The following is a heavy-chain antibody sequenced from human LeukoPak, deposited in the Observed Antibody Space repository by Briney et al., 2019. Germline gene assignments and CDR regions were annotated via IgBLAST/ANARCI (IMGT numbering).Heavy chain of an antibody. J-gene: IGHJ4*02. CDR1: GDSISGYY. Sequence: SETLSLTCTVSGDSISGYYWSWIRRPPGKGLEWIGYIYYSGSAIYNPSLKSRVTMSVDTSQSQFSLKLSSVTAADTAVYYCARTYGSGTDYYFDFWGQGTLVTVSS. CDR3: ARTYGSGTDYYFDF. CDR2: IYYSGSA. V-gene: IGHV4-59*01. D-gene: IGHD3-10*01.